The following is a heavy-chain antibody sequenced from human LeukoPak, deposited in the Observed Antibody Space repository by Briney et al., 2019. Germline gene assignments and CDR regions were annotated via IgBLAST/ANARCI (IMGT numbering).Heavy chain of an antibody. CDR3: ASCSASSRRGRSLWFGEAHALGAFDI. CDR2: IYYSGST. CDR1: GGSISSGGYY. D-gene: IGHD3-10*01. J-gene: IGHJ3*02. V-gene: IGHV4-31*03. Sequence: SETLSLTCTVSGGSISSGGYYWRWIRQHPGKGLEWIGYIYYSGSTYYNPSLKSRVTISVDTSKNQFSLKLSSVTAADTAVYYCASCSASSRRGRSLWFGEAHALGAFDIWGQGTMVTVSS.